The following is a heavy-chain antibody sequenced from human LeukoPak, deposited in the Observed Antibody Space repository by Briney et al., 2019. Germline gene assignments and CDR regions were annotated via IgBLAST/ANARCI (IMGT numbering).Heavy chain of an antibody. V-gene: IGHV3-23*01. Sequence: PGGSLRLSCAAPGFTFSSYAMSWVRQAPGKGLEWVSAMSGSGGSTYYADSVKGRFTISRDNSKNTLFLQMNSLRAEDTAVYYCAKRTDYSNYGPFDYWGQGTLVTVSS. J-gene: IGHJ4*02. CDR3: AKRTDYSNYGPFDY. CDR1: GFTFSSYA. CDR2: MSGSGGST. D-gene: IGHD4-11*01.